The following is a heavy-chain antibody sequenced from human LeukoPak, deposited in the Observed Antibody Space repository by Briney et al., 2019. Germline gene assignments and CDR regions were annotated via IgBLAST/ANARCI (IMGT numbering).Heavy chain of an antibody. V-gene: IGHV3-23*01. Sequence: GGSLRLSCAASGFTFESYTIHWVRQAPGKGLEWVSTISGGGGRKYYADSVKGRFTISRDNSKNTLYMQMNSLRAEDTAVYYCARDRDDYGDVDACDMWGRGTVVSV. D-gene: IGHD4-17*01. CDR1: GFTFESYT. CDR2: ISGGGGRK. CDR3: ARDRDDYGDVDACDM. J-gene: IGHJ3*02.